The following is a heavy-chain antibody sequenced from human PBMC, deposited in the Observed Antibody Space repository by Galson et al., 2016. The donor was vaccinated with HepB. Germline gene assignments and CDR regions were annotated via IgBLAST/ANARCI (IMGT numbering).Heavy chain of an antibody. D-gene: IGHD5-12*01. CDR3: ASSGSDNVDFDY. CDR1: DYNFRGYW. V-gene: IGHV5-51*01. J-gene: IGHJ4*02. Sequence: QSGAEVKKPGESLKISCQGSDYNFRGYWIGWVRQMPGKGLEWMGIIYPGDSDTRYSPSFQGQVTISADKSISTAYLQWSSLKASDTAMYYCASSGSDNVDFDYWGQGTLVTVSS. CDR2: IYPGDSDT.